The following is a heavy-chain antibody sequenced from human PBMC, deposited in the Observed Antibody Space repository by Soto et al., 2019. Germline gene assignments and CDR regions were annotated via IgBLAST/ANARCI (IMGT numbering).Heavy chain of an antibody. CDR2: ISSSSYI. V-gene: IGHV3-21*01. CDR1: GFTFSSYS. J-gene: IGHJ5*02. Sequence: GGSLRLSCAASGFTFSSYSMNWVRQAPGKGLEWVSSISSSSYIYYADSVKGRFTISRDNAKNSLYLQMNSLRAEDTAVYYCARDQDSGSYLNWFDPWGQGTLVTVSS. D-gene: IGHD1-26*01. CDR3: ARDQDSGSYLNWFDP.